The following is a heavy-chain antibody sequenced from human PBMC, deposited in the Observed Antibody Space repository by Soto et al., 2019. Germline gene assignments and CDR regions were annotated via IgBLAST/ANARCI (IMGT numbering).Heavy chain of an antibody. D-gene: IGHD2-21*02. CDR3: VRTAREGAVAPHWFDR. CDR1: GASIRSTDYY. CDR2: VYYTGST. J-gene: IGHJ5*02. Sequence: SETLSLTCTVSGASIRSTDYYWSWIRQAPGEGLEWIGYVYYTGSTYYNPSLMSRLTISVDTSKNQFSLKLTSVTAAETAVYYCVRTAREGAVAPHWFDRWGQGTQVTVSS. V-gene: IGHV4-30-4*01.